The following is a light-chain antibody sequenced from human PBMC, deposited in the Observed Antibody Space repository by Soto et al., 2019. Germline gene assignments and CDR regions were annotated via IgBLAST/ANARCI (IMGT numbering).Light chain of an antibody. CDR1: TNDVGGYNY. V-gene: IGLV2-14*03. CDR2: GVT. J-gene: IGLJ1*01. Sequence: QSALTQPASVSGSPGQSITISCSGTTNDVGGYNYVSWYQQHPGKAPKLLIYGVTDRPSGVSNRFSGSKSGNTASLTISGLKVEDEADYYCCSYAGFTTYVFGSGTKVTVL. CDR3: CSYAGFTTYV.